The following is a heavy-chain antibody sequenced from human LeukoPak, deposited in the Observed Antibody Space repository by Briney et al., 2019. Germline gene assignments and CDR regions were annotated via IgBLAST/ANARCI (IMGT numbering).Heavy chain of an antibody. V-gene: IGHV4-34*01. CDR3: ARGRARSPRVPAAPKADY. J-gene: IGHJ4*02. Sequence: SETLSLTCAVYGGSFSGYYWSWIRQPPGKGLEWIGEINHSGSTNYNPSLKSRVTISVDTSKNQFSLKLSSVTAADTAVYYCARGRARSPRVPAAPKADYWGQGTLVTVSS. D-gene: IGHD2-2*01. CDR1: GGSFSGYY. CDR2: INHSGST.